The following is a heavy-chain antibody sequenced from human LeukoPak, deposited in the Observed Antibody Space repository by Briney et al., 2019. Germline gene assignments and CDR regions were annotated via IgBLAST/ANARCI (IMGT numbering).Heavy chain of an antibody. CDR1: GLTFISYG. D-gene: IGHD3-16*01. V-gene: IGHV3-30*18. J-gene: IGHJ4*02. Sequence: GRSLRLSCAASGLTFISYGMNWVRQAPGKGLEWVAVISYDGSNKYYADSVKGRFTISRDNSKNTLYLQMNSLRAEDTAVYYCAKEGDDPYFDYWGQGTLVTVSS. CDR2: ISYDGSNK. CDR3: AKEGDDPYFDY.